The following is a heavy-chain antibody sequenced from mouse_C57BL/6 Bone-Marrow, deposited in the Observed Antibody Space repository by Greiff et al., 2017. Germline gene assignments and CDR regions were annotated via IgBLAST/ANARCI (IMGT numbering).Heavy chain of an antibody. D-gene: IGHD1-1*01. CDR1: GYTFTDYN. Sequence: EVKLQESGPELVKPGASVKMSCKASGYTFTDYNMHWVKQSHGKSLEWIGYINPNNGGTSYNQKFKGKATLTVNKSSSTAYMELRSLTSDDSAVYYCARTYYYGSSHFDYWGQGTTLTVSS. CDR3: ARTYYYGSSHFDY. V-gene: IGHV1-22*01. J-gene: IGHJ2*01. CDR2: INPNNGGT.